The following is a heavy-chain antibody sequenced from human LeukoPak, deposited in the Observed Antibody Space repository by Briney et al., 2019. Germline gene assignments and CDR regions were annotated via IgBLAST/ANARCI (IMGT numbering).Heavy chain of an antibody. J-gene: IGHJ4*02. D-gene: IGHD3-22*01. V-gene: IGHV4-59*01. CDR2: IFYRGST. CDR1: GGSIRSYY. Sequence: SETLSLTCTVSGGSIRSYYWSWIRQPPGKGLEWIGYIFYRGSTNCNPSLKSRVTISVDTSKNQFSLRLSSVTAADTAVYYCARGTRHYYDSSGYYGYFDYWGQGTPVTVSS. CDR3: ARGTRHYYDSSGYYGYFDY.